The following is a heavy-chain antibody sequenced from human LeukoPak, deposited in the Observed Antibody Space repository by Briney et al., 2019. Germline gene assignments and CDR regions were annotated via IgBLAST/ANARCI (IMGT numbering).Heavy chain of an antibody. D-gene: IGHD3-3*01. CDR3: ARDRTYDFWSGYYSPINFDY. J-gene: IGHJ4*02. CDR1: GYTFTSYG. CDR2: ISAYNGNT. V-gene: IGHV1-18*01. Sequence: ASVKVSCKASGYTFTSYGISWVRQAPGQGLEWMGWISAYNGNTNYAQKLQGRVTMTTDTSTSTAYMELRSLRSDDTAVYYRARDRTYDFWSGYYSPINFDYWGQGTLVTVSS.